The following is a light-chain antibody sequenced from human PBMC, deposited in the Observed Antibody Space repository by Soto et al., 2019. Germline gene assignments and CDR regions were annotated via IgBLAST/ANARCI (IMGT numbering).Light chain of an antibody. V-gene: IGLV2-14*01. CDR3: SSYTGSNIRYV. Sequence: QSVLIQPPSVSGSPGQSITISCTGTSNDVGGYNYVSWYQHHPGKAPKLMIYEVSDRPSGVSNRFSGSKSGNTASLTISGLQAEDEADYYCSSYTGSNIRYVFGTGTKVTVL. CDR1: SNDVGGYNY. CDR2: EVS. J-gene: IGLJ1*01.